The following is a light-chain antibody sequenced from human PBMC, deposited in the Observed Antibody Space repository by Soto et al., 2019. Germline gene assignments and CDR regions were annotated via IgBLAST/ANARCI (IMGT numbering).Light chain of an antibody. V-gene: IGKV4-1*01. Sequence: DIVMTQSPDSLALSLGERATINCKSSQSVLYSSNSKNYLAWYQQKPGQPPKLLIYWASSRDSGVPDRFTGSGSWTDSTLPISSLQADDVAVYYCQQYYDTPFTFGPGTRVDI. CDR2: WAS. CDR1: QSVLYSSNSKNY. CDR3: QQYYDTPFT. J-gene: IGKJ3*01.